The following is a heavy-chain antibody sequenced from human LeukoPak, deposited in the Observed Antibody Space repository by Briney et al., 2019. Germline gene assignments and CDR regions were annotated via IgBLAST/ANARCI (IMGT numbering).Heavy chain of an antibody. V-gene: IGHV3-20*04. Sequence: PGGSLRLSCAVSGFTFGDYVMSWVRQARGKGVEWVCGINEKDGGKVYADFVKGGFTIFRDNAKNSLYLQMNSLRVEDTALYYCVRATTEADWGQGTLVTVSS. CDR3: VRATTEAD. CDR2: INEKDGGK. CDR1: GFTFGDYV. D-gene: IGHD4-17*01. J-gene: IGHJ4*02.